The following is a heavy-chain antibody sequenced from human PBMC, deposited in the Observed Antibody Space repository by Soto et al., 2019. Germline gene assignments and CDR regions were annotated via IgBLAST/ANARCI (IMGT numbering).Heavy chain of an antibody. D-gene: IGHD6-19*01. CDR2: ISWNSGSI. CDR3: ATIAVPPAFDI. V-gene: IGHV3-9*01. J-gene: IGHJ3*02. CDR1: GFTFDDYA. Sequence: PGGSLRLSCAASGFTFDDYAMHWVRQAPGKGLEWVSGISWNSGSIGYADSVEGRFTISRDNSKNTLYLQMNSLRAEDTAVYYCATIAVPPAFDIWGQGTMVTVSS.